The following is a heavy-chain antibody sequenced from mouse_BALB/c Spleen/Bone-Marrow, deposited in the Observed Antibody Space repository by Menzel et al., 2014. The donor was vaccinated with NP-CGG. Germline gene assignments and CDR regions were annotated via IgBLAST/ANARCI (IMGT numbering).Heavy chain of an antibody. Sequence: DVHLVESGAELVKPGASVKLSCTASGFNIKDTYMHWVKQRPEQGLEWIGRIDPANGNTKYVPKFQGKATITADTSSNTAYLQLSSLTSEDTAVYYCANYYYGSSLFAYWGQGTLVTVSA. CDR1: GFNIKDTY. J-gene: IGHJ3*01. CDR2: IDPANGNT. CDR3: ANYYYGSSLFAY. V-gene: IGHV14-3*02. D-gene: IGHD1-1*01.